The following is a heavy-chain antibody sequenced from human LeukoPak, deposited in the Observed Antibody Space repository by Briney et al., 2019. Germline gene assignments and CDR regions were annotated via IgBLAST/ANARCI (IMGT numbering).Heavy chain of an antibody. CDR1: GFTFSSYA. Sequence: GGSLRLSCAASGFTFSSYAMSWVRQAPGMGLEWVSGISGSGTSTYYADSVKGRFTISRDNSKSRLFLQMNSLRAEDTAVYYCAKTRLLWFGELLDIDYWGQGTLVIVSS. V-gene: IGHV3-23*01. D-gene: IGHD3-10*01. CDR2: ISGSGTST. J-gene: IGHJ4*02. CDR3: AKTRLLWFGELLDIDY.